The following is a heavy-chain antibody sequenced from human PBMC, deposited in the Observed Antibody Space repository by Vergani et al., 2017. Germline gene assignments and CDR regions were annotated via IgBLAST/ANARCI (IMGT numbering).Heavy chain of an antibody. CDR1: DYSISSGYY. Sequence: QVQLQESGPGLVKPSETLSLTCVVSDYSISSGYYWAWIRQPPGKGLEWIGSIWHSGSIYYNPSLRSRVTISLDTYKNQFSLKLSSVTAADTAVYYCARDGDIVVVPAADANRFDPWGQGTLVTVSS. J-gene: IGHJ5*02. D-gene: IGHD2-2*01. CDR3: ARDGDIVVVPAADANRFDP. CDR2: IWHSGSI. V-gene: IGHV4-38-2*02.